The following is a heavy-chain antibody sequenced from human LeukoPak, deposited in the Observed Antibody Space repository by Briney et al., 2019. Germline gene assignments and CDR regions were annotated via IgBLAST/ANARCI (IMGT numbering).Heavy chain of an antibody. CDR1: SGPISSSSYY. V-gene: IGHV4-39*01. CDR2: IYYSGST. J-gene: IGHJ4*02. D-gene: IGHD6-13*01. CDR3: AGGGYSSSWYVVGYFDY. Sequence: SETLSLTCTVSSGPISSSSYYWGWIRQPPGRGREWNGSIYYSGSTYYTPSLKSRVTITVETSKNQYSLKLTSVTAADTAVYYGAGGGYSSSWYVVGYFDYWGQGTLVTVSS.